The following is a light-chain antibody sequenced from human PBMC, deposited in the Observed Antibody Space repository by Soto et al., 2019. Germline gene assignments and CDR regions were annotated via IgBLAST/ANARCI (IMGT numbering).Light chain of an antibody. CDR1: QDIGNY. V-gene: IGKV1-9*01. CDR3: QQLNKYPVP. CDR2: DAS. Sequence: IQLTQSPSSLSASVGDRATISCRASQDIGNYLAWYQQKPGEAPKPLFYDASPLQSGVPLRFGGSGSGTDFTITATRLQPEDFATNYCQQLNKYPVPFGQGTRPEIK. J-gene: IGKJ5*01.